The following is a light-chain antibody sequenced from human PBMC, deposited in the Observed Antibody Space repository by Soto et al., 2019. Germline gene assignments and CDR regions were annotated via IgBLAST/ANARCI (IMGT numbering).Light chain of an antibody. CDR2: KAS. CDR1: QSSSSW. Sequence: DIQMTQSPSTLSSSVGDRVTITCRASQSSSSWLAWHQQKPGKAPKLLIYKASSLESGVPSRFSGSGSGTEFTLTISSLQPDDFATYYCQQLNSYPITFAQGTRLEIK. V-gene: IGKV1-5*03. J-gene: IGKJ5*01. CDR3: QQLNSYPIT.